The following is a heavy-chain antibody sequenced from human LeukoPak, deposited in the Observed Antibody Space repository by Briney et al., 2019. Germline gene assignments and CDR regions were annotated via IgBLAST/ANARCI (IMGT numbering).Heavy chain of an antibody. Sequence: PGGSLRLSCAASGFTFNDYYMTWIRQAPGKGLEWVSYISSTPSYTNYADSVKGRFTISRDNAKNSLYLQMNSLRAEDTAVYYCARGGGRVRLSYWGQGTLVTVSS. V-gene: IGHV3-11*06. D-gene: IGHD4-23*01. CDR1: GFTFNDYY. J-gene: IGHJ4*02. CDR2: ISSTPSYT. CDR3: ARGGGRVRLSY.